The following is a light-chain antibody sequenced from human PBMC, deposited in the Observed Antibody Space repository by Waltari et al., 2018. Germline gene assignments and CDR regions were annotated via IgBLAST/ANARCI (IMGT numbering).Light chain of an antibody. CDR3: QQYFGIPLT. CDR2: WAS. J-gene: IGKJ4*01. CDR1: QSVLYSSNNKNY. Sequence: DIVMTQSPDSLAVSLGERATINCKSSQSVLYSSNNKNYLPWYHHKPGQPPTLLIHWASIRESGVPDRFSGSGSGTDFTLTISSLQAEDVAVYFCQQYFGIPLTFGGGTKVEIK. V-gene: IGKV4-1*01.